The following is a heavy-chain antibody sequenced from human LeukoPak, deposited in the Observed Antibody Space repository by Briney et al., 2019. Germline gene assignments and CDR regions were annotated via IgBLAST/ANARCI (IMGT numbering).Heavy chain of an antibody. V-gene: IGHV4-30-4*01. Sequence: KPSETLSLTCTVSGGSISSGDYYWSWIRQPPGKGLEWIGYIYYSGSTYYNPSLKSRVTISVDTSKNQFSLKLSSVTAADTAVYYCASAYYYDSGSYLYWGQGALVTVSS. CDR1: GGSISSGDYY. CDR3: ASAYYYDSGSYLY. J-gene: IGHJ4*02. D-gene: IGHD3-10*01. CDR2: IYYSGST.